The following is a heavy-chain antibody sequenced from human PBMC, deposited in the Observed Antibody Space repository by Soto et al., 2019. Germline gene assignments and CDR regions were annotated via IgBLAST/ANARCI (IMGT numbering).Heavy chain of an antibody. J-gene: IGHJ6*02. CDR2: IYYSGST. CDR3: ARRPDYADHYGMDV. D-gene: IGHD4-17*01. Sequence: QLPLQESGPGLVKPSETLSLTCTVSGGSISSSSYYWGWIRQPPGKGLEWIGSIYYSGSTYYNPSLKSRVTVSVETSNTQFSLKLSSVTAADTAVYYCARRPDYADHYGMDVWGQGTTVTVSS. CDR1: GGSISSSSYY. V-gene: IGHV4-39*01.